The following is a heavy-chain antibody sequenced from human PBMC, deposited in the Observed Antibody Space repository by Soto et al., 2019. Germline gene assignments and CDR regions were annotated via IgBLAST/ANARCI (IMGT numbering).Heavy chain of an antibody. V-gene: IGHV3-30*18. Sequence: PGGSLRLSCAASGFTFSSYGMHWVRQAPGKGLEWVAVISYDGSNKYYADSVKGRFTISRDNSKNTLYLQMNSLRAEDTAVYYCAKDFRLGIILRCFDRFDPWGQGTLVTVSS. J-gene: IGHJ5*02. CDR2: ISYDGSNK. D-gene: IGHD3-9*01. CDR3: AKDFRLGIILRCFDRFDP. CDR1: GFTFSSYG.